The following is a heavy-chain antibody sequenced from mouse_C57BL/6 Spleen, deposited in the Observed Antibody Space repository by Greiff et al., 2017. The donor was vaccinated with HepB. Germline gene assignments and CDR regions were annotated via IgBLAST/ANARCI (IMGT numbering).Heavy chain of an antibody. CDR1: GYTFTSYW. CDR3: ARHLHGNYGY. V-gene: IGHV1-50*01. D-gene: IGHD2-1*01. CDR2: IDPSDSYT. J-gene: IGHJ2*01. Sequence: QVQLQQPGAELVKPGASVKLSCKASGYTFTSYWMQWVKQRPGQGLEWIGEIDPSDSYTNYNQKFKGKATLTVDTSSSTAYMQLSSLTSEDSAVYYCARHLHGNYGYWGQGTTLTVSS.